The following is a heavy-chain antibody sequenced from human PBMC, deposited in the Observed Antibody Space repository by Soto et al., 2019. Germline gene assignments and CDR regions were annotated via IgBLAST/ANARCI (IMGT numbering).Heavy chain of an antibody. D-gene: IGHD3-16*01. J-gene: IGHJ6*01. CDR2: ISRSSSTI. V-gene: IGHV3-11*01. CDR3: AREIDTTFRGICIRDCIDV. Sequence: LRRSFAASGFSFSDYEMSWIHLAPGTGLEWVSYISRSSSTIFYSDSVNCRFTISMDNAKNSLYLAMNSLRAEDTADYYFAREIDTTFRGICIRDCIDVWGEETTATV. CDR1: GFSFSDYE.